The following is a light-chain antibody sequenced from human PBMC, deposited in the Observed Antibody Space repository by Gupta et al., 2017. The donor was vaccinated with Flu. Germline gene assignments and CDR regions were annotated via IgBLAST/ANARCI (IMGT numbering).Light chain of an antibody. CDR3: AAWDDSRNGWV. J-gene: IGLJ3*02. CDR1: SSNIGNNA. V-gene: IGLV1-36*01. Sequence: QSVLTQPPSVSKSPRQRVTISCSGSSSNIGNNAVNWYQQLPGKAPKLLIYYDDLLPSGVSDRFSGSKSSTSASLAISGLQSEDEADYYCAAWDDSRNGWVFGGGTKLTVL. CDR2: YDD.